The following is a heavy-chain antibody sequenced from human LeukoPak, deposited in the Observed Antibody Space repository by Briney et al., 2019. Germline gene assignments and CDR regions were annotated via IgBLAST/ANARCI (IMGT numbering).Heavy chain of an antibody. CDR2: INNSGST. CDR3: ARGRAFFD. Sequence: SETLSLTCAVYGGSFSGYYWNWIRQPPGKGLEWIGEINNSGSTNYNPSLKSRVTISRDTSKNQFSLKLSSVTAADTAVYYCARGRAFFDWGQGTLVTASS. CDR1: GGSFSGYY. D-gene: IGHD3-3*02. V-gene: IGHV4-34*01. J-gene: IGHJ4*02.